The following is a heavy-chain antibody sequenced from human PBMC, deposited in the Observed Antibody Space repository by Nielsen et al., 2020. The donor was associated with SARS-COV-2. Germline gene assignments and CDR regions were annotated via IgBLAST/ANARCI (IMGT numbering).Heavy chain of an antibody. Sequence: GGSLRLSCVASRFAFSDYGMHWVRQAPGKGLEWVAVISYDGSYKYVADSVKGRFTISRDNSKNTLYLLMSSPRADDTAVYYCAKDLGLPQYFYYGMDVWGQGTSVTVSS. CDR1: RFAFSDYG. CDR3: AKDLGLPQYFYYGMDV. D-gene: IGHD3-16*01. J-gene: IGHJ6*02. CDR2: ISYDGSYK. V-gene: IGHV3-30*18.